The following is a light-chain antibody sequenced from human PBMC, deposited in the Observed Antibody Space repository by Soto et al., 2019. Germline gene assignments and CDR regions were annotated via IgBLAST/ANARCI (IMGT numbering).Light chain of an antibody. V-gene: IGLV2-23*01. CDR3: CSYAFRGSPFDV. CDR1: TTDVDPYDL. CDR2: EDT. Sequence: QYALTAPGNVSGEPGQLPTTSSNGTTTDVDPYDLVSGYQCRPGEAPKLIIYEDTKRPSGASNRFSGSRSGTTASLTISGLQXEDEGDYFCCSYAFRGSPFDVFGTGTKVS. J-gene: IGLJ1*01.